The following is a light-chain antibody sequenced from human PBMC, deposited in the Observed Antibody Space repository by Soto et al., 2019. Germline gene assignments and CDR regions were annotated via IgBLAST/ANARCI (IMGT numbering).Light chain of an antibody. CDR3: FSYTSSTAYV. Sequence: SALTQPASVSGSPGQSITISCTGTSRDVGGYNYVSWYQLHPGKAPTLMIYEVSNRPSGISNRSSASTSGNTASLTISGLQAEDEADYYCFSYTSSTAYVFGTGTKVTVL. J-gene: IGLJ1*01. CDR2: EVS. CDR1: SRDVGGYNY. V-gene: IGLV2-14*01.